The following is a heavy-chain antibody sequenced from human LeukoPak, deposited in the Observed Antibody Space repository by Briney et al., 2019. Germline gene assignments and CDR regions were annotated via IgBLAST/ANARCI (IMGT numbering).Heavy chain of an antibody. J-gene: IGHJ4*02. V-gene: IGHV4-34*01. Sequence: PSETLSLTCAVYGGSFSGYYWSWIRQPPGKGLEWIGEINHSGSTNYNPSLKSRVTISVDPSKNQFSLKLSSVTAADTAVYYCARARYSGYDYNPYFDYWGQGTLVTVSS. CDR1: GGSFSGYY. D-gene: IGHD5-12*01. CDR2: INHSGST. CDR3: ARARYSGYDYNPYFDY.